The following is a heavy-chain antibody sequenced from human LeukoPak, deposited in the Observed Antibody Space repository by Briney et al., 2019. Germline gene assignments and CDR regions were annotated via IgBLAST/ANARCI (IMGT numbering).Heavy chain of an antibody. CDR1: GFTFSSYT. D-gene: IGHD4-17*01. Sequence: GGSLRLSCAAFGFTFSSYTMNWVRQAPGKGLEWVSSISSSSRHRYYADSVKGRFTISRDDAKNSVYLQMNSLRAEETAVYYCVRDFNTVTTAYLQHWGQGTLVTVPS. CDR3: VRDFNTVTTAYLQH. CDR2: ISSSSRHR. J-gene: IGHJ1*01. V-gene: IGHV3-21*01.